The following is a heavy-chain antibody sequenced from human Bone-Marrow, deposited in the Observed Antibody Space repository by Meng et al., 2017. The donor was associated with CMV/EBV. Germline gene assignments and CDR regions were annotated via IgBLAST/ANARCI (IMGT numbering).Heavy chain of an antibody. V-gene: IGHV4-39*07. Sequence: TVSGCYISSSSYYWGGIRQPRGEGLEWIGSSYYSGSNYYNPSLKSRVTISVDTSKNQFSLKLSSVTAADTAVYYCARDRGLRLGIDPWGQGTLVTVSS. J-gene: IGHJ5*02. D-gene: IGHD7-27*01. CDR1: GCYISSSSYY. CDR2: SYYSGSN. CDR3: ARDRGLRLGIDP.